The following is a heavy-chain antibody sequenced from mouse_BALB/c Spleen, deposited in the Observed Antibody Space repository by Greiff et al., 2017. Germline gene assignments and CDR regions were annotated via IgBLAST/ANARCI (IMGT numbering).Heavy chain of an antibody. CDR1: GYAFSSSW. Sequence: VQLQESGPELVKPGASVKISCKASGYAFSSSWMNWVKQRPGQGLEWIGRIYPGDGDTNYNGKFKGKATLTADKSSSTAYMQLSSLTSVDSAVYFCARRGGGNYDAMDYWGQGTSVTVSS. V-gene: IGHV1-82*01. D-gene: IGHD1-1*02. J-gene: IGHJ4*01. CDR3: ARRGGGNYDAMDY. CDR2: IYPGDGDT.